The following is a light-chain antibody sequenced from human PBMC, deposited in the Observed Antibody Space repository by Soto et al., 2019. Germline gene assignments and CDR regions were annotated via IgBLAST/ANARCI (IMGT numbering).Light chain of an antibody. CDR2: EVS. CDR1: SSDVGDYIS. CDR3: TSYTSSTTLYV. V-gene: IGLV2-14*01. J-gene: IGLJ1*01. Sequence: LTHPASVSGSPGQSISISCTGPSSDVGDYISVSWFQQHPGKAPKLMIYEVSNRPSGVSNRFSGSKSANTASLTISGLQAEDEADYYCTSYTSSTTLYVFGTGTKVTVL.